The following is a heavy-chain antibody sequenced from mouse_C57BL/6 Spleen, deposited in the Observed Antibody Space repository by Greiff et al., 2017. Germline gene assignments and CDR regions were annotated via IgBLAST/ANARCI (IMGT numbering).Heavy chain of an antibody. J-gene: IGHJ4*01. CDR3: TRLNWAGAMDY. V-gene: IGHV5-9-1*02. CDR1: GFTFSSYA. Sequence: DVQLVESGEGLVKPGGSLKLSCAASGFTFSSYAMSWVRQTPEKRLEWVAYISSGGDYIYYADTVKGRFTISRDNARNTLYLQMSSLKSEDTAMYYCTRLNWAGAMDYWGQGTSVTVSS. CDR2: ISSGGDYI. D-gene: IGHD4-1*01.